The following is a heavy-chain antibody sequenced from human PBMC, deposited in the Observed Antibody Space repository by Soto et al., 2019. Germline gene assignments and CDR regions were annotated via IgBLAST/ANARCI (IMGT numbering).Heavy chain of an antibody. CDR3: GGPFCGGGSSPVWSYYMDV. V-gene: IGHV3-21*01. CDR1: GFTFSSYS. D-gene: IGHD2-15*01. J-gene: IGHJ6*03. Sequence: GGSLRLSCAASGFTFSSYSMNWVRQAPGKGLEWVSSISSSSSYIYYADSVKGRFTISRDNAKNSLYLQMNSLRAEDTAVYYWGGPFCGGGSSPVWSYYMDVWGKGTRVTAPS. CDR2: ISSSSSYI.